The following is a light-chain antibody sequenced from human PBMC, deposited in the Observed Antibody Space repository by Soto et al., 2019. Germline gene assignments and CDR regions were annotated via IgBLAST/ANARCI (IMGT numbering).Light chain of an antibody. CDR3: QQYNGYPWT. Sequence: DIQMTQSPSTLSASVGDRVTITCRASQSISSYLVWYQQKPGKAPKVLIYRASGLESGVPLRFSGSGSGTEFTLTISSLQPDDFANYYCQQYNGYPWTFGQGTKVEIK. CDR2: RAS. V-gene: IGKV1-5*03. J-gene: IGKJ1*01. CDR1: QSISSY.